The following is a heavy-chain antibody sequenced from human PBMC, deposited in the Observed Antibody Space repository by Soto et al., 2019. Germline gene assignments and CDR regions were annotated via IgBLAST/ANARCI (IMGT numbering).Heavy chain of an antibody. CDR3: ASYTRAFDI. D-gene: IGHD4-4*01. V-gene: IGHV3-23*01. CDR2: ITHTAGNS. Sequence: EVQLLASGGGLVQPGGSLRLSCAASEFRFSNSYMSWVSQAPGKGLEWVSVITHTAGNSWYAYSVKGRFPISRDNAKKALFLDMNSLRVDDTAVYYCASYTRAFDIWCRGTMVTVSS. CDR1: EFRFSNSY. J-gene: IGHJ3*02.